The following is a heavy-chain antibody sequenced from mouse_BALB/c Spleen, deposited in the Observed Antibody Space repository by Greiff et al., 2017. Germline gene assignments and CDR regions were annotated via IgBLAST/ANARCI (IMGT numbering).Heavy chain of an antibody. D-gene: IGHD2-4*01. V-gene: IGHV5-9*03. Sequence: EVKLVESGGGLVKPGGSLKLSCAASGFTFSSYTMSWVRQTPEKRLEWVATISSGGGNTYYPDSVKGRFTISRDNAKNNLYLQMSSLRSEDTALYYCASPMITTGYAMDYWGQGTSVTVSS. J-gene: IGHJ4*01. CDR1: GFTFSSYT. CDR2: ISSGGGNT. CDR3: ASPMITTGYAMDY.